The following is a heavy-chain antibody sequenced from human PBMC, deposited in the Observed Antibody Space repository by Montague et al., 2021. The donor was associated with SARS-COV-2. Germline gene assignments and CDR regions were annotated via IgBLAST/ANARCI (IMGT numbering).Heavy chain of an antibody. D-gene: IGHD3-22*01. J-gene: IGHJ5*02. CDR2: THASGIS. V-gene: IGHV4-4*07. CDR1: GGSTNNYY. CDR3: ARGRFYYDSGELGS. Sequence: SETLSLICTVSGGSTNNYYWSWIRQPAGKGLEWIGRTHASGISTYNPSLESRVTMSVDTSKNQFSLKLSSVTAADTAVYYCARGRFYYDSGELGSWGQGTLVTVSS.